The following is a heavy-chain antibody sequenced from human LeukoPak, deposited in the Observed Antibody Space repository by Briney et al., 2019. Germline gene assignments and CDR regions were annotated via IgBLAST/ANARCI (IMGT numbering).Heavy chain of an antibody. J-gene: IGHJ4*02. Sequence: ASVNVSCKVSGYTLTELSMHWVRQAPGKASEGMGGFDPEECETIYLQKFQGRDTMTEDTSTDTDYMELRSLRSEDTAVYYCAAGQWLGRKTYYFDYWGQGTLVTVSS. D-gene: IGHD6-19*01. V-gene: IGHV1-24*01. CDR1: GYTLTELS. CDR3: AAGQWLGRKTYYFDY. CDR2: FDPEECET.